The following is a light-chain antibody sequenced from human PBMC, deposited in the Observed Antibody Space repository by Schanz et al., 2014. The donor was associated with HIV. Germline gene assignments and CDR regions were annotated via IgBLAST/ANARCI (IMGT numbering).Light chain of an antibody. J-gene: IGLJ2*01. CDR1: SSNIGSNY. CDR2: RNN. V-gene: IGLV1-47*01. Sequence: QSVLTQPPSASGTPGQRVTISCSGSSSNIGSNYVYWYQQLPGTAPKLLIYRNNQRPSGVPDRFSGSKSGTSASLAISGLQSEDEADYYCATWDISLNGPVFGGGTKVTVL. CDR3: ATWDISLNGPV.